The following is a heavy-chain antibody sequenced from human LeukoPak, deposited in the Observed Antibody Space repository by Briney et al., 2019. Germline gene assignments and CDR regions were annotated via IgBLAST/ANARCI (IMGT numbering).Heavy chain of an antibody. J-gene: IGHJ4*02. CDR3: ARHYSSGSDFDY. V-gene: IGHV5-10-1*01. Sequence: GEPLRISCQGSGYSLTRYWNSWVRQMPGKGLEWMGRIDPGDSYTNYSPSFQGHVTISADKSISTAYLQWSSLKASDTAMYYCARHYSSGSDFDYWGQGTLVTVS. D-gene: IGHD6-19*01. CDR2: IDPGDSYT. CDR1: GYSLTRYW.